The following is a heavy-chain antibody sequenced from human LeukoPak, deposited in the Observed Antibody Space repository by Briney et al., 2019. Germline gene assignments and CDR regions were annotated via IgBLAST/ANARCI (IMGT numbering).Heavy chain of an antibody. CDR2: INPNNGGT. Sequence: ASVKVSCKASGYAFTGYYMHWVRQAPGQGLEWMGRINPNNGGTNYAQKFQGRVTMTRDTSISTAYMELSRLKSDDTAVYYCARGPVGYYYGGYYFDYWGQGTLVTVSS. J-gene: IGHJ4*02. CDR3: ARGPVGYYYGGYYFDY. CDR1: GYAFTGYY. D-gene: IGHD3-22*01. V-gene: IGHV1-2*06.